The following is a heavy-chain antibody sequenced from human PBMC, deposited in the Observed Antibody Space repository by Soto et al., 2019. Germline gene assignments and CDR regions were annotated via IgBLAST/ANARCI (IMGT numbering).Heavy chain of an antibody. CDR1: GGSISSYY. CDR3: ARGRGVYSGYDYPIFYYGMDV. D-gene: IGHD5-12*01. Sequence: SLTCTVSGGSISSYYWSWIRQPAGKGLEWIGRIYTSGSTNYNPSLKSRVTMSVDTSKNQFSLKPSSVTAADTAVYYCARGRGVYSGYDYPIFYYGMDVWGQGTTVTVSS. J-gene: IGHJ6*02. CDR2: IYTSGST. V-gene: IGHV4-4*07.